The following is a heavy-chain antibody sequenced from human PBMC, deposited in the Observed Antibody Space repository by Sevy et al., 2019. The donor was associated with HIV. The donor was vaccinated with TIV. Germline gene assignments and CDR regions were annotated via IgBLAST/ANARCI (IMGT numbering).Heavy chain of an antibody. CDR1: GGSISSYY. J-gene: IGHJ6*02. Sequence: SETLSLTCTVSGGSISSYYWSWIRQPPGKGLEWIGYIYYSGSTNYNPSLKIRVTISVDTSKNQFSLKLSSVTAADTAVYYCARLRDYGSGSYYPSLYYYYGMDVWGQGTTVTVSS. D-gene: IGHD3-10*01. V-gene: IGHV4-59*01. CDR2: IYYSGST. CDR3: ARLRDYGSGSYYPSLYYYYGMDV.